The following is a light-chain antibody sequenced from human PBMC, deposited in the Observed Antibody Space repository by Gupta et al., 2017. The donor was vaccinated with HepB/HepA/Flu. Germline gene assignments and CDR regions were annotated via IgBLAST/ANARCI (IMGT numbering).Light chain of an antibody. Sequence: DIQMTQSPSSLSASVGDRVTITCRASDNIMTYLNWYQHIPGEAPKLLIYAASSLQTGVPSRFSGSGSGTHFTLTITSLQPQDFATYYCQHTYSVPLAFGGGTKVDI. V-gene: IGKV1-39*01. CDR1: DNIMTY. CDR3: QHTYSVPLA. J-gene: IGKJ4*01. CDR2: AAS.